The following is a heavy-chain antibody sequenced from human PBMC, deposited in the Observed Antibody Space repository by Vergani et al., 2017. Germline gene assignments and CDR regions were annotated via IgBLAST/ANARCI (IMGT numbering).Heavy chain of an antibody. J-gene: IGHJ6*03. CDR3: ATKIGDESSPYYYYYYMDV. V-gene: IGHV1-69*01. D-gene: IGHD3-16*01. CDR2: IIPIFGTA. CDR1: GYTFTGYY. Sequence: QVQLVQSGAEVKKPGASVKVSCKASGYTFTGYYMHWVRQAPGQGLEWMGGIIPIFGTANYAQKFQGRVTITADESTSTAYMELSSLRSEDTAVYYCATKIGDESSPYYYYYYMDVWGKGTTVTVSS.